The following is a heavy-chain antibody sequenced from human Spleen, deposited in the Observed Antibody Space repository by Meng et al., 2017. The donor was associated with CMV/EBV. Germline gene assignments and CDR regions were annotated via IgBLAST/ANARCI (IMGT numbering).Heavy chain of an antibody. CDR2: IRGSGGST. CDR1: GFTFSSYA. J-gene: IGHJ2*01. CDR3: AKRDIVVVVAADWYFDL. V-gene: IGHV3-23*01. D-gene: IGHD2-15*01. Sequence: GESLKISCAASGFTFSSYAMSWVRQAPGKGLEWVSAIRGSGGSTYYADAVKGRFTISRDNSKNTLYLQMNSLRAEDTAVYYCAKRDIVVVVAADWYFDLWGRGTLVTVSS.